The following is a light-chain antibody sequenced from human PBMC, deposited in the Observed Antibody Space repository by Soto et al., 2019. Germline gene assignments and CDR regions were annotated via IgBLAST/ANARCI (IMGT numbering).Light chain of an antibody. CDR2: GAS. Sequence: EIVLTQSPGTLSLSPGERATLSCRARQSVSSNYLAWYQQKPGQAPRLLIYGASSRATGIPDRFSGSGSGTDFTLTISRLEPEDFAVYYCQQYDSSPLTFGGGTKVEIK. V-gene: IGKV3-20*01. CDR3: QQYDSSPLT. CDR1: QSVSSNY. J-gene: IGKJ4*01.